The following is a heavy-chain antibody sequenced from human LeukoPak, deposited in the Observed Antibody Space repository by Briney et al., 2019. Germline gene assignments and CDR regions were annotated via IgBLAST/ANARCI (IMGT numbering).Heavy chain of an antibody. Sequence: SETLSLTCTVSGCSISSSNYYWGWIRQPPEKGLEWIGNIFYSGSSYYNPSLKSRVTISVDTSKNQFSLKLSSVTAADTAVYYCARHVTSSNLPVRYYYGLDVWGQGTTVTVSS. CDR1: GCSISSSNYY. J-gene: IGHJ6*02. D-gene: IGHD2-2*01. CDR2: IFYSGSS. V-gene: IGHV4-39*01. CDR3: ARHVTSSNLPVRYYYGLDV.